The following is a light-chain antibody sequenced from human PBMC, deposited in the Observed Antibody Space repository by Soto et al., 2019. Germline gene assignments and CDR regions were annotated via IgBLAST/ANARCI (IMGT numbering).Light chain of an antibody. V-gene: IGLV2-23*02. CDR3: CSYAGTIGGFM. Sequence: QSALTQPASVSGSPGQSITISCAGIRGDVGKDKFVSWYQQHPGKVPQLIVYEVTKRPSGVSSRFSGSKSGSTASLTISALQAEDEADYFCCSYAGTIGGFMFGGVTKLTVL. J-gene: IGLJ3*02. CDR1: RGDVGKDKF. CDR2: EVT.